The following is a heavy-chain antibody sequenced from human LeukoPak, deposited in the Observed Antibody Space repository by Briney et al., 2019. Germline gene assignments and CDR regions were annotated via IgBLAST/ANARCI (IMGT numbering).Heavy chain of an antibody. J-gene: IGHJ4*02. D-gene: IGHD1-26*01. CDR2: IYTSGST. Sequence: PSETLSLTCTVSGGSISSYYWSWIGQSAGKGLEWIGRIYTSGSTNYNPSLKSRVTMSVDTSKNQFSLKLSSVTAADTAVYYCARNGGSGTYYDGSFDYWGQGTLVTVSS. CDR1: GGSISSYY. V-gene: IGHV4-4*07. CDR3: ARNGGSGTYYDGSFDY.